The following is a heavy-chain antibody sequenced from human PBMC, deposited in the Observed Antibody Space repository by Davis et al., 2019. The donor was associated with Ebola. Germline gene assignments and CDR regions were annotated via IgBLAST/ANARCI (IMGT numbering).Heavy chain of an antibody. V-gene: IGHV3-30*18. J-gene: IGHJ4*02. CDR2: TTSDGTVE. D-gene: IGHD6-19*01. CDR3: VKQRYGSGLDH. CDR1: GFTFSAYH. Sequence: GESLKISCAASGFTFSAYHMHWVRQAPGKGLEWLAVTTSDGTVEDYIDSVRGRFTISRDNSRNTLWLQMSSLRGEDTALYYCVKQRYGSGLDHWGQGTLVTVSS.